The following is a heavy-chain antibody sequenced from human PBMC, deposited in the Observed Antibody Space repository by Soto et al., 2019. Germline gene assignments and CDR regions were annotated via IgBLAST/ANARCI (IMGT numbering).Heavy chain of an antibody. CDR2: IRSKANSYAT. D-gene: IGHD6-13*01. Sequence: GGSLRLSCAASGFTFSGSAMHWVRQASGKGLEWVGRIRSKANSYATAYAASVKGRFTTSRDDSKNTAYLQMNSLKTEDTAVYYCTRRRAAAGTYNWFDPWGQGTLVTVSS. J-gene: IGHJ5*02. CDR3: TRRRAAAGTYNWFDP. CDR1: GFTFSGSA. V-gene: IGHV3-73*01.